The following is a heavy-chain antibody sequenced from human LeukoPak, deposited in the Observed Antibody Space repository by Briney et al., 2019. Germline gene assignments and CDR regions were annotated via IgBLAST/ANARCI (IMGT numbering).Heavy chain of an antibody. J-gene: IGHJ4*02. CDR2: IIPILGIA. CDR1: GGTLSSYT. D-gene: IGHD3-10*01. V-gene: IGHV1-69*04. CDR3: ARDLEYYGSGSYYKDDY. Sequence: GCSVKVSCKASGGTLSSYTISWVRQAPGQGLEWMGRIIPILGIANYAQKFQGRVTITADKSTSTAYMELSSLRSEDTAVYYCARDLEYYGSGSYYKDDYWGQGTLVTVSS.